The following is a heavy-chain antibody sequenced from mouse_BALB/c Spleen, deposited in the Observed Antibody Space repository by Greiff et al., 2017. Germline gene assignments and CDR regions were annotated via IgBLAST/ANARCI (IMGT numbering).Heavy chain of an antibody. CDR3: ARRKGLLGNFDD. D-gene: IGHD6-5*01. J-gene: IGHJ2*01. Sequence: DVQLVESGGGLVKPGGSLKLSCAASGFAFSSYDMSWVRQTPEKRLEWVAYISSGGGSTYYPDTVKGRFTISRDNAKNTLYLQMSSLKSEDTAMYYCARRKGLLGNFDDWGQGTTLTVSS. CDR2: ISSGGGST. CDR1: GFAFSSYD. V-gene: IGHV5-12-1*01.